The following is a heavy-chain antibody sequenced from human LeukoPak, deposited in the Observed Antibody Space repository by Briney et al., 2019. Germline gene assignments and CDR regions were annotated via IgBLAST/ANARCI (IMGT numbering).Heavy chain of an antibody. CDR1: GYPFTGHY. Sequence: ASVKVSCQASGYPFTGHYVHWVRQAPGHGLEWMGWINPNNGVTNNAQKFQGRVTMTRDTSISTAYMELNRLRSDDTAVYYCARDRVAVAAYYYFYMDVWGKGTTVTVS. D-gene: IGHD6-19*01. CDR3: ARDRVAVAAYYYFYMDV. CDR2: INPNNGVT. J-gene: IGHJ6*03. V-gene: IGHV1-2*02.